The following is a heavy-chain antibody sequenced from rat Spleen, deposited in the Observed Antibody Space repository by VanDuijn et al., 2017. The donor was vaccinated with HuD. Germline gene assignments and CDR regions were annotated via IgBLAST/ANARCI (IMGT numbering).Heavy chain of an antibody. D-gene: IGHD3-2*01. J-gene: IGHJ2*01. CDR2: IWSTGGT. CDR3: ARGSAYFDY. Sequence: QVQLKESGPGLVQPSQTLSLTCTVAGFSLTSYNVDWVRQPPGKGLEWMGVIWSTGGTWYNSALKSRLSISRDTSKSQVFLQMNSLQTEDTAMYFCARGSAYFDYWGQGVMVTVSS. CDR1: GFSLTSYN. V-gene: IGHV2-41*01.